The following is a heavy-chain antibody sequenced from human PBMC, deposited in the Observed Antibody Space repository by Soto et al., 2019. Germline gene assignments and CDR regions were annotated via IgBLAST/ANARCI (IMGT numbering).Heavy chain of an antibody. V-gene: IGHV1-18*01. D-gene: IGHD3-22*01. CDR2: ISAYNGNT. J-gene: IGHJ3*02. CDR1: GYTFTSYG. Sequence: RASVKVSCKASGYTFTSYGISWVRQAPGQGLEWMGWISAYNGNTNYAQKLQGRVTMTTDTSTSTAYMELRSLRSDDTAVYYCEVTYYDSSGFKAALDIWGQGTMVTVSS. CDR3: EVTYYDSSGFKAALDI.